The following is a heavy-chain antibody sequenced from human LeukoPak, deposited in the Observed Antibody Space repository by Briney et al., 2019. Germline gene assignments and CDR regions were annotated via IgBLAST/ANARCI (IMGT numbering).Heavy chain of an antibody. CDR1: GFTFSTYW. CDR3: ARDYYYGMDV. CDR2: INPDGITT. V-gene: IGHV3-74*01. J-gene: IGHJ6*02. Sequence: PGGTLRLSCAASGFTFSTYWMHWVRQAPAKGLEWVSRINPDGITTTCADSVKGRFTISRDNAKNTLFPQMNSLRAEDTAVYYCARDYYYGMDVWGQGTTITVSS.